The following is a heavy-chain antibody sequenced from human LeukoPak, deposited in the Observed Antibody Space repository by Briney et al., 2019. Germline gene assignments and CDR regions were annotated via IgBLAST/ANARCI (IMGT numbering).Heavy chain of an antibody. CDR3: ARDYYDSSGYFDFYYYYYYMDV. CDR2: ISSSSSYI. V-gene: IGHV3-21*01. D-gene: IGHD3-22*01. Sequence: GGSLRLSCAASGFTFSSYSMNWVRQAPGKGLEWVSSISSSSSYIYYADSVKGRFTISRDNAKNSLYLQMNSLRAEDTAVYYCARDYYDSSGYFDFYYYYYYMDVWGKGTTVTVSS. CDR1: GFTFSSYS. J-gene: IGHJ6*03.